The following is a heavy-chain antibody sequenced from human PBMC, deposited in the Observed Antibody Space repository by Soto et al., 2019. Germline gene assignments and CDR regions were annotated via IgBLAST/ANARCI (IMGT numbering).Heavy chain of an antibody. CDR3: AKDFGAWSDS. J-gene: IGHJ5*01. D-gene: IGHD3-10*01. CDR1: GFAFSTYG. V-gene: IGHV3-30*18. Sequence: GGSLRLSCAASGFAFSTYGMHWVHQAPGKGLEWVALISYDGGDFYYADSVKGRFTISRDNSKHTLSLQMDSLRVEDTAVYYCAKDFGAWSDSWGQGTLVTVSS. CDR2: ISYDGGDF.